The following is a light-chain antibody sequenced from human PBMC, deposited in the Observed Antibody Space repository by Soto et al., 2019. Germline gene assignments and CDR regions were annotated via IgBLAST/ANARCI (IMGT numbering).Light chain of an antibody. Sequence: EIVLTQSPGTLSLSPGERATLSCRASQSISDNNLAWFQQKPGQAPRLLIYAASSRATGIPDRFSGSGSGTDFTLTINRLETEDFAMYYCQQDGSLPFTFGPGTKLD. V-gene: IGKV3-20*01. CDR1: QSISDNN. CDR3: QQDGSLPFT. CDR2: AAS. J-gene: IGKJ3*01.